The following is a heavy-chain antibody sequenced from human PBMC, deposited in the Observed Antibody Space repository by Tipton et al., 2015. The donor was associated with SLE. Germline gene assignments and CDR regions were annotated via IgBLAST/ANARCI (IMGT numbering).Heavy chain of an antibody. D-gene: IGHD4-17*01. CDR1: GLTFVDYA. CDR3: AKDSLYGDYVFDY. J-gene: IGHJ4*02. CDR2: ITGDGSTI. V-gene: IGHV3-43*02. Sequence: SLRLSCVASGLTFVDYAMPWVRPAPGKGLEWVSLITGDGSTIYYADSVKGRFTISRDNSKNSLYLQMNSLRSEDTALYYCAKDSLYGDYVFDYWGQGTLVTVSS.